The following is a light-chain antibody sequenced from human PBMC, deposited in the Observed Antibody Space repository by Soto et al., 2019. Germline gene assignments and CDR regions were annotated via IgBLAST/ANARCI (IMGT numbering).Light chain of an antibody. J-gene: IGKJ1*01. CDR2: DAS. CDR3: QQYGSSPRT. V-gene: IGKV3-20*01. Sequence: TFLTQSPGTLSLSPGEISTLCCGASQNVTSNLLVWYQQHPGQAPRLLIYDASTRATGIPDRFSGSGSGTDFTLTISRLEPEDFAVYYCQQYGSSPRTFGQGTKVDIK. CDR1: QNVTSNL.